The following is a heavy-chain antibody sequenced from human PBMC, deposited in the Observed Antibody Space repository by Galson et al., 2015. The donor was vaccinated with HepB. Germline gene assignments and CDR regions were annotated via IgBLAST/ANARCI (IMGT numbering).Heavy chain of an antibody. CDR2: IKQDGSEK. CDR3: ARDHGLWDLQGAFDI. Sequence: SLRLSCAASGFTFSSYWMSWVRQAPGKGLEWVANIKQDGSEKYYVDSVKGRFTISRDNAKNSLYLQMNSLRAEDTAVYYCARDHGLWDLQGAFDIWGQGTMVTVSS. D-gene: IGHD1-26*01. J-gene: IGHJ3*02. V-gene: IGHV3-7*03. CDR1: GFTFSSYW.